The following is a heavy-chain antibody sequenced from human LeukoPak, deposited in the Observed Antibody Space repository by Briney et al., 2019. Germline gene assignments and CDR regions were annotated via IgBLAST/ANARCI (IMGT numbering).Heavy chain of an antibody. Sequence: GGSLRLSCAASGFTFSSHAMSWVRRAPGKGLEWVSGISGSGDSTYYADSVKGRFTISRDNAKNSLYLQMNSLRAEDTGLYYCAKDDGAAAGPYWGQGTLVTVSS. V-gene: IGHV3-23*01. D-gene: IGHD6-13*01. CDR3: AKDDGAAAGPY. J-gene: IGHJ4*02. CDR2: ISGSGDST. CDR1: GFTFSSHA.